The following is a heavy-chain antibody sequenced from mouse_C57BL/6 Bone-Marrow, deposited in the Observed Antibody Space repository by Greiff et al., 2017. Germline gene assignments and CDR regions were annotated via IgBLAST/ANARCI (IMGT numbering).Heavy chain of an antibody. V-gene: IGHV1-82*01. CDR1: GYAFSSSW. CDR2: IYPGDGDT. CDR3: ARENYYGSKGY. D-gene: IGHD1-1*01. J-gene: IGHJ2*01. Sequence: VKLQQSGPELVKPGASVKISCKASGYAFSSSWMNWVKQRPGQGLEWIGRIYPGDGDTNYNGKFKGKATLTADKSSSTAYMQLSSLTSEDSAVYFCARENYYGSKGYWGQGTTLTVSS.